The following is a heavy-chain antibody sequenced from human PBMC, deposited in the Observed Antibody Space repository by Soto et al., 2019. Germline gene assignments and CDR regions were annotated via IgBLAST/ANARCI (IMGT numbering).Heavy chain of an antibody. CDR2: ISSSSSTI. Sequence: GGSLRLSCAASGFTFSSYSMNWVRQAPGKGLEWVSYISSSSSTIYYADSVKGRFTISRDNAKNSLYLQMNSLRAEDTAVYYCARDEPHNYGDYVGFDYWGQGTLVTVSS. CDR3: ARDEPHNYGDYVGFDY. V-gene: IGHV3-48*01. J-gene: IGHJ4*02. D-gene: IGHD4-17*01. CDR1: GFTFSSYS.